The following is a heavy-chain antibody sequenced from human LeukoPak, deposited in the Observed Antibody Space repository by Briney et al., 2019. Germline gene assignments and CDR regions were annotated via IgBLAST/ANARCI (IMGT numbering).Heavy chain of an antibody. CDR2: INHSGST. D-gene: IGHD6-6*01. V-gene: IGHV4-34*01. CDR1: GGSFSGYY. Sequence: QPSETLSLTCAVYGGSFSGYYWSWIRQPPGKGLEWIGEINHSGSTNYNPSLKSRVTISVDTSKNQFSLKLSSVTAADTAVYYCARLTVLRAARPHYNYMDVWGKGTAVTVSS. CDR3: ARLTVLRAARPHYNYMDV. J-gene: IGHJ6*03.